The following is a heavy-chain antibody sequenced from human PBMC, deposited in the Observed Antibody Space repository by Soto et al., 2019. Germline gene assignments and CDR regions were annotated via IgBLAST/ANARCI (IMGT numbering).Heavy chain of an antibody. Sequence: PGGSLRLSCAASGFTFSSYAMSWVRQAPGKGLEWVSAISGSGGSTYYADSVKGRFTISRDNSKNTLYLQMNSLRAEDTAVYYCAKDGMHPLGIGHHYYDFWSGYYTGIVYYYGMDVWGQGTTVTVSS. CDR3: AKDGMHPLGIGHHYYDFWSGYYTGIVYYYGMDV. CDR2: ISGSGGST. V-gene: IGHV3-23*01. CDR1: GFTFSSYA. D-gene: IGHD3-3*01. J-gene: IGHJ6*02.